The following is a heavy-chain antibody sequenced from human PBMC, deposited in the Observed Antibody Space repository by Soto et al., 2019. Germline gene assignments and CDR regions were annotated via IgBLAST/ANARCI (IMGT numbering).Heavy chain of an antibody. CDR1: GFTFSSYW. CDR2: IKQDGSEK. D-gene: IGHD5-18*01. V-gene: IGHV3-7*01. CDR3: ARTTAHVDTAMVDYYYYYMDV. Sequence: PGGSLRLSCAASGFTFSSYWMSWVRQAPGKGLEWVANIKQDGSEKYYVDSVKGRFTISRDNAKNSLYLQMNSLRAEDTAVYYCARTTAHVDTAMVDYYYYYMDVWGKGTTVTVSS. J-gene: IGHJ6*03.